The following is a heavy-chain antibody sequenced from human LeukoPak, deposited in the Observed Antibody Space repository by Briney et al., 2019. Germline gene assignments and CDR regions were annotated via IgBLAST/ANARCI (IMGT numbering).Heavy chain of an antibody. J-gene: IGHJ4*02. D-gene: IGHD3-10*01. Sequence: PAGSLRLSCAASGVSFDDYALHWVRQAPGKGLEWVSGISWNSGSIGYADSVRGRFTIFRDNAKNSLYLQMNSLRAEDTAVYYCAKDIETYGSGTGYFDYWGQGTLVTVSS. CDR1: GVSFDDYA. CDR2: ISWNSGSI. V-gene: IGHV3-9*01. CDR3: AKDIETYGSGTGYFDY.